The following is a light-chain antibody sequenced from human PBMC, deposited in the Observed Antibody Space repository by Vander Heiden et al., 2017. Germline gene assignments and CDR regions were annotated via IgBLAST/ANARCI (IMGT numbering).Light chain of an antibody. V-gene: IGLV1-40*01. CDR2: GNS. CDR3: QSYDSSLSDSVV. Sequence: QSVLTQPPSVSGAPGQRVTISCTGSSSNIGAGYDVHWYQQFPGTAPKPLIYGNSNRPSGVPDRFSGSKSGTSASLAITGLQAEDEADYYCQSYDSSLSDSVVFGGGTKLTVL. CDR1: SSNIGAGYD. J-gene: IGLJ2*01.